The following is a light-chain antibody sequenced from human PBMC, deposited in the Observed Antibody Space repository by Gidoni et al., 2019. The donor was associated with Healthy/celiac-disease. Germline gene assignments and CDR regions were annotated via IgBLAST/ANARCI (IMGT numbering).Light chain of an antibody. CDR1: QGISSY. CDR3: QQLKT. J-gene: IGKJ1*01. V-gene: IGKV1-9*01. Sequence: DIQLTQSPSFLSASVGDRVTITCRASQGISSYLAWYQQKPGKAPKLLIYAASTLQSGVPSRFSGSGSGTEFTLTISSLQPEDFATYDCQQLKTFGQGTKVEIK. CDR2: AAS.